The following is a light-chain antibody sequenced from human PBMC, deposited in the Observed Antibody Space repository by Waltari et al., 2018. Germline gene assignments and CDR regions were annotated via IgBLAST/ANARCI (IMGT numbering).Light chain of an antibody. J-gene: IGLJ3*02. V-gene: IGLV2-14*03. CDR3: SSFTRTNSWV. Sequence: HSALPQPASVSGSPGQSFTISCTRSSSDVGGSNYVSWYQQHPVKAPRLMIYDVNNRPSVVSNRFSVSKSGNTASLTISGLQAEDEADYYCSSFTRTNSWVFGGGTKLTVL. CDR1: SSDVGGSNY. CDR2: DVN.